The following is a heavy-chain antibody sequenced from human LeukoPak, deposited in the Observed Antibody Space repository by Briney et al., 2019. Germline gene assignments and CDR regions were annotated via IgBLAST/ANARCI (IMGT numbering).Heavy chain of an antibody. J-gene: IGHJ5*02. Sequence: GGSLRLSCTASGFTFGDYAMSWVRQAPGKGLEWVSAISGSGGSTYYADSVKGRFTISRDNSKNTLYLQMNSLRAEDTAVYYCAKVPSGFFGFDPWGQGTLVTVSS. D-gene: IGHD3-10*01. CDR1: GFTFGDYA. V-gene: IGHV3-23*01. CDR2: ISGSGGST. CDR3: AKVPSGFFGFDP.